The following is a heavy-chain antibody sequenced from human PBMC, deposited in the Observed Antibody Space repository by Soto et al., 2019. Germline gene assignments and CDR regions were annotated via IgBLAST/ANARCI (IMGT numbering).Heavy chain of an antibody. CDR1: GFTFSSYG. CDR3: AGETPPGGIQLWPLDY. CDR2: IWYDGSNK. D-gene: IGHD5-18*01. Sequence: GGSLRLSCAASGFTFSSYGMHWVRQAPGKGLEWVAVIWYDGSNKYYADSGKGRFTISRDNSKNTLYLQMNSLRAEDTALYYGAGETPPGGIQLWPLDYWGQGTLVTVSS. J-gene: IGHJ4*02. V-gene: IGHV3-33*01.